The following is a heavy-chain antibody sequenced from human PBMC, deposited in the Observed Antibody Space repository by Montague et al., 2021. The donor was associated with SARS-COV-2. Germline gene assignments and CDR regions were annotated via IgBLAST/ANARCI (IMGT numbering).Heavy chain of an antibody. V-gene: IGHV2-5*02. D-gene: IGHD3-9*01. Sequence: PALVKPTQTLTLTCTFSGFSLSTSGVGVGWIRQPPGKALEWLALIYWDDDKRYSPSLKSRLTITKDTSKNQVVLTMTNMDPVDPATYYCAHNYYDIVTGYATYFDYWGQGTLVTVSS. CDR3: AHNYYDIVTGYATYFDY. CDR1: GFSLSTSGVG. CDR2: IYWDDDK. J-gene: IGHJ4*02.